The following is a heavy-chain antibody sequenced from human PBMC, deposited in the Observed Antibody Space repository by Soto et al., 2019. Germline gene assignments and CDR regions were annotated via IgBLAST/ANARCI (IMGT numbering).Heavy chain of an antibody. Sequence: EVQLVESGGDLVQPGVSLKLSCAGLGFNFSDSALHWVRQPSGKGLEWVGRIRSRAKKYATSYATPGEGRFHLSRDDSKNTAILHMNRLRDDDTGVYFCCGRGVDALQDIWCQVTLVTVSS. CDR1: GFNFSDSA. CDR3: CGRGVDALQDI. J-gene: IGHJ4*02. V-gene: IGHV3-73*01. D-gene: IGHD1-26*01. CDR2: IRSRAKKYAT.